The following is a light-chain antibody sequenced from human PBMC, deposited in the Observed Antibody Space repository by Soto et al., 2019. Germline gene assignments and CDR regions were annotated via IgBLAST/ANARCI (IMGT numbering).Light chain of an antibody. Sequence: EIVMTQSPVTLSVSPGERVTLSCRASQSVSSNLAWYQQKPGQAPSLLIYGAFTRATGIPASFSGTGSGTEFTLTISSLQSQDFALYYCQQYTDWPLTVGQGTTVDIK. V-gene: IGKV3-15*01. J-gene: IGKJ1*01. CDR2: GAF. CDR3: QQYTDWPLT. CDR1: QSVSSN.